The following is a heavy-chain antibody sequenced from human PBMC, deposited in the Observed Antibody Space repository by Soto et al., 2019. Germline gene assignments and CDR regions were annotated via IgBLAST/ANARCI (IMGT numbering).Heavy chain of an antibody. Sequence: GGSLRLSCAASGFTCSTYAMNWVRQAPGKGLEWVSGISATGVKTYSADSVKGRFTISRDNSKDTVYLEMNSLRAEDTAVYYCTKSRSAMIYYFDFWGLGTLVTVSS. CDR3: TKSRSAMIYYFDF. J-gene: IGHJ4*02. D-gene: IGHD3-22*01. CDR1: GFTCSTYA. CDR2: ISATGVKT. V-gene: IGHV3-23*01.